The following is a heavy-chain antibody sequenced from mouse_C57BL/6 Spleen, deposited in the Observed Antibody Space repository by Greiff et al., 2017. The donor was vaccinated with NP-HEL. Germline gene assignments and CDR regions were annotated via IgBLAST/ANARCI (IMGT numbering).Heavy chain of an antibody. CDR1: GYAFSSSW. Sequence: QVQLKQSGPELVKPGASVKISCKASGYAFSSSWMNWVKQRPGKGLEWIGRIYPGDGDTNYNGKFKGKATLTADKSSSTAYMQLSSLTSEDSAVYVCARISHYGSSYDYAMDYWGQGTSVTVSS. D-gene: IGHD1-1*01. V-gene: IGHV1-82*01. CDR3: ARISHYGSSYDYAMDY. J-gene: IGHJ4*01. CDR2: IYPGDGDT.